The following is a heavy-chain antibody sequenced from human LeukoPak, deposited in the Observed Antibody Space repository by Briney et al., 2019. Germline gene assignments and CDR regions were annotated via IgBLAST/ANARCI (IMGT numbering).Heavy chain of an antibody. Sequence: ASLKVSCKASGYTFTSYAMNWVRQAPGQGLEWMGWISAYNGNTNYAQKLQGRVTMTTDTSTSTAYMELRSLRSDDTAVYYCARDLGIGRKEQWLVKYYFDYWGQGTLVTVSS. CDR2: ISAYNGNT. D-gene: IGHD6-19*01. V-gene: IGHV1-18*01. CDR1: GYTFTSYA. CDR3: ARDLGIGRKEQWLVKYYFDY. J-gene: IGHJ4*02.